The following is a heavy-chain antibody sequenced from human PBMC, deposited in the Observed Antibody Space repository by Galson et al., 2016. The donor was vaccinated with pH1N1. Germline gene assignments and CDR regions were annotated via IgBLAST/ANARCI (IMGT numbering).Heavy chain of an antibody. CDR3: ASDSRGGNWKYGMDV. D-gene: IGHD2-15*01. CDR2: ISAYNGNT. Sequence: SVKVSCKASGYTFTRYGITWVRQAPGQGLEWMGWISAYNGNTKYAQKVQGRVTMTTDTSTSTAYMELRTLRSDDTAVYYCASDSRGGNWKYGMDVWGQGTTVTVSS. V-gene: IGHV1-18*01. J-gene: IGHJ6*02. CDR1: GYTFTRYG.